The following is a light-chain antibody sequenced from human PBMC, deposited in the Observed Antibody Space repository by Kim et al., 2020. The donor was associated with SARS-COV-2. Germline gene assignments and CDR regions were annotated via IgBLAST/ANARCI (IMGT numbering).Light chain of an antibody. V-gene: IGLV3-19*01. CDR1: RLRSYY. Sequence: WGQTVRITDQGGRLRSYYANWYQQKPGQALIVVIYDKNSRPSGTEGRFSGSSSGNTAFWTISGNQAGDEDDYYCYCRDSTDPVVFGGGTQLTVL. CDR3: YCRDSTDPVV. J-gene: IGLJ2*01. CDR2: DKN.